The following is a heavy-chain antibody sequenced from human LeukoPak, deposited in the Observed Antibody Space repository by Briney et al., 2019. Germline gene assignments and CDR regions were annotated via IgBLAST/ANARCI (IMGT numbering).Heavy chain of an antibody. D-gene: IGHD3-22*01. CDR2: IYHSGST. Sequence: SETLSLTCAVSGYSISGGYYWGWIRQPPGKGLEWIGSIYHSGSTYYNPSLKSRVTISVDTSKNQFSLKLSSVTAADTAVYYCARSWFYFDYWGQGTLVTVSS. J-gene: IGHJ4*02. CDR1: GYSISGGYY. V-gene: IGHV4-38-2*01. CDR3: ARSWFYFDY.